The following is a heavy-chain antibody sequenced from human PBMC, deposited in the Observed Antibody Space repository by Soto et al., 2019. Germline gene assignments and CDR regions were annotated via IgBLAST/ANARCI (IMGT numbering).Heavy chain of an antibody. CDR3: ARDPDYYDSSGYYPEYFQH. D-gene: IGHD3-22*01. CDR2: ISSSSSTI. J-gene: IGHJ1*01. CDR1: GFTFSSYS. V-gene: IGHV3-48*02. Sequence: GGSLRLSCAASGFTFSSYSMNWVRQAPGKGLEWVSYISSSSSTIYYADSMKGRFTISRDNAKNSLYLQMNSLRDEDTAVYYCARDPDYYDSSGYYPEYFQHWGQGTLVTVSS.